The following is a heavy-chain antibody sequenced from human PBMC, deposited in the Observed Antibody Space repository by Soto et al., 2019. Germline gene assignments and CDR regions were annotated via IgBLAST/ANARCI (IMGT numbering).Heavy chain of an antibody. D-gene: IGHD6-13*01. Sequence: ASVKVSCKTSGYTFTRYDINWVRQANGQGLEWMGWMNASSGNTDYAQKFQERVSMTRNTSTSTAYMELSSLRSEDTAVYYCAAFSRGYSSSWHFDYWGQGTLVTVSS. CDR3: AAFSRGYSSSWHFDY. V-gene: IGHV1-8*01. CDR2: MNASSGNT. J-gene: IGHJ4*02. CDR1: GYTFTRYD.